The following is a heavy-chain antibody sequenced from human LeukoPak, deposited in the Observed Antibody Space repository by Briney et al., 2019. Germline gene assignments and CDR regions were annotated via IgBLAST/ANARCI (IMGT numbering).Heavy chain of an antibody. Sequence: GASVKVSCKASGYTFTGYYMHWVRQAPGQGLEWMGWINPNSGGTNYAQKFQGRVTMTRDTSISTAYMELSRLRSDDTAVYYCARDLPYSSSSEDYWGQGTLVTVSS. V-gene: IGHV1-2*02. D-gene: IGHD6-6*01. CDR3: ARDLPYSSSSEDY. J-gene: IGHJ4*02. CDR1: GYTFTGYY. CDR2: INPNSGGT.